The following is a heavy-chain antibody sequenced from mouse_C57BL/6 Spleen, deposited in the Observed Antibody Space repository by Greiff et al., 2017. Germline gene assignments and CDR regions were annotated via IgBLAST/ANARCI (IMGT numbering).Heavy chain of an antibody. V-gene: IGHV1-80*01. CDR1: GYAFSSYW. D-gene: IGHD2-2*01. CDR3: ARGGGYYWYFDV. Sequence: QVQLQQSGAELVKPGASVKISCKASGYAFSSYWMNWVKQRPGKGLEWIGQIYPGDGDTNYNGKFKGKAKLTADKSSSTAYMQLSSLTSEDSAVYFCARGGGYYWYFDVWGTGTTVTVSS. J-gene: IGHJ1*03. CDR2: IYPGDGDT.